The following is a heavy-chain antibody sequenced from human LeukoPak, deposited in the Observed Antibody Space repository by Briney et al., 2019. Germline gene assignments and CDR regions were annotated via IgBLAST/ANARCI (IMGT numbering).Heavy chain of an antibody. D-gene: IGHD3-22*01. CDR3: ARGLSYYYDSSGYYYFDY. CDR1: GGSFRGHY. CDR2: INHSGTS. V-gene: IGHV4-34*01. Sequence: SETLSLTCAVYGGSFRGHYWSWIRQPPGKGLEWIGEINHSGTSNYNPSLKSRVTISVDTSKNQFSLKLSSVTAADTAVYYCARGLSYYYDSSGYYYFDYWGQGTLVTVSS. J-gene: IGHJ4*02.